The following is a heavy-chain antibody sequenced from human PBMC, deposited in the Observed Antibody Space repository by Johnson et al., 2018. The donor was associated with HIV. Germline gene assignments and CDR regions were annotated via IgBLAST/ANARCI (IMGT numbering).Heavy chain of an antibody. Sequence: QVQLVESGGGVVQPGRSLRLSCAASGFSFSTYNMHWVRHAPGRGLEWVAFISYDGSNKYYADSVKGRFTISRDNSKNTLYLQMNSLRAEDTAVYYCASDQIAAAGAFDIWGQGTMVTVSS. V-gene: IGHV3-30*14. CDR2: ISYDGSNK. CDR1: GFSFSTYN. J-gene: IGHJ3*02. D-gene: IGHD6-13*01. CDR3: ASDQIAAAGAFDI.